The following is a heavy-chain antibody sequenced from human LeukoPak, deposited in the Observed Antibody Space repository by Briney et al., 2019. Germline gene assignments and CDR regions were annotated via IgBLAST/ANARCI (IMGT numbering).Heavy chain of an antibody. CDR3: ARRGAHDAFDI. CDR2: ISYDGSNK. J-gene: IGHJ3*02. D-gene: IGHD3-10*01. Sequence: GRPLRLSCAASGFTFSSYAMHWVRQAPGKGLEWVAVISYDGSNKYYADSVKGRFTISRDNSKNTLYLQMNSLRAEDTAVYYCARRGAHDAFDIWGQGTMVTVSS. CDR1: GFTFSSYA. V-gene: IGHV3-30-3*01.